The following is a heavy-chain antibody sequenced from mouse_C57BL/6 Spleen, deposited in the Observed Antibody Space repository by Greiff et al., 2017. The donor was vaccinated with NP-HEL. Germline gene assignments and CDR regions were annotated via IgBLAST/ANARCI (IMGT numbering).Heavy chain of an antibody. Sequence: QVQLQQSGPELVKPGASVKISCKASGYSFTSYYIHWVKQRPGQGLEWIGWIYPGSGNTKYNEKFKGKATLTADTSSSTAYMQLSSLTSEDSEVYYCATGRGNAMDYWGQGTSVTVSS. CDR3: ATGRGNAMDY. D-gene: IGHD4-1*01. J-gene: IGHJ4*01. CDR2: IYPGSGNT. V-gene: IGHV1-66*01. CDR1: GYSFTSYY.